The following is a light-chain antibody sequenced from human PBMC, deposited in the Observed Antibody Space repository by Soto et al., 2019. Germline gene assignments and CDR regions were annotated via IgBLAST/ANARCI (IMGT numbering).Light chain of an antibody. J-gene: IGKJ1*01. Sequence: EIVLTQSPGTLSVSPGERATLSCRASQSVSSKLAWYQQKPGQTTRLLIYGASTRANDIPARFSGSGSGTEFTLTIGSLQSEDSAVYYCQQYNNWHPWTFGQGTKVDI. V-gene: IGKV3-15*01. CDR2: GAS. CDR1: QSVSSK. CDR3: QQYNNWHPWT.